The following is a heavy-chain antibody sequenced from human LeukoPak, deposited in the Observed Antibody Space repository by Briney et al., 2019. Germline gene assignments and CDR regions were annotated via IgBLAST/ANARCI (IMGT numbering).Heavy chain of an antibody. J-gene: IGHJ6*02. Sequence: KPSETLSLTCAVYGGSFSGYYWSWIRQPPGKGLEWIGEINHGGSTNYNPSLKSRVTISVDTSKNQFSLKLSSVTAADTAVYYCARLCSSTSCYAYYYYYGMDVWGQGTTVTVSS. CDR1: GGSFSGYY. CDR2: INHGGST. V-gene: IGHV4-34*01. D-gene: IGHD2-2*01. CDR3: ARLCSSTSCYAYYYYYGMDV.